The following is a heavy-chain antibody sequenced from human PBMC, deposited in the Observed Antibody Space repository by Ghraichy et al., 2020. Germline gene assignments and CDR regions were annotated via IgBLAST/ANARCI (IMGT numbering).Heavy chain of an antibody. CDR3: AKGDYYDSSGYYSLYYYGMDV. CDR2: ISGSGGST. V-gene: IGHV3-23*01. J-gene: IGHJ6*02. Sequence: GGSLRLSCAASGFTFSSYAMSWVRQAPGKGLEWVSAISGSGGSTYYADSVKGRFTISRDNSKNTLYLQMNSLRAEDTAVYYFAKGDYYDSSGYYSLYYYGMDVWGQGTTVTVSS. CDR1: GFTFSSYA. D-gene: IGHD3-22*01.